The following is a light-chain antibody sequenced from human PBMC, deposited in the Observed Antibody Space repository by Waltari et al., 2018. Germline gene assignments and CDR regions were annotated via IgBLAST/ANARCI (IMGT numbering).Light chain of an antibody. Sequence: EIVMTQSPATLSVSPVEGATLSCRASQHINSNLAWYQQKPGQPPRLLIYGSSTRPTGIPARFSGSGSGTEFTLTISSLQSEDFAVYYCLQYRKWPRTFGRGTKVEIK. CDR3: LQYRKWPRT. CDR2: GSS. CDR1: QHINSN. J-gene: IGKJ1*01. V-gene: IGKV3-15*01.